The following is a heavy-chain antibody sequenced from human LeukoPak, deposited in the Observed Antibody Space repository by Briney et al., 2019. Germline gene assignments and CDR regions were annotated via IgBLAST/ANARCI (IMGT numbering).Heavy chain of an antibody. CDR1: GFTFDDYA. V-gene: IGHV3-9*01. CDR2: ISWNSGTL. Sequence: SLRLSCAASGFTFDDYAMHWVRQVPGKGLEWVSSISWNSGTLVYADSVKGRFTISRDNAKNSLYLQMNSLRAEDTALYYCAKDILALPGLFDYWGQGTLVTVSS. D-gene: IGHD6-19*01. CDR3: AKDILALPGLFDY. J-gene: IGHJ4*02.